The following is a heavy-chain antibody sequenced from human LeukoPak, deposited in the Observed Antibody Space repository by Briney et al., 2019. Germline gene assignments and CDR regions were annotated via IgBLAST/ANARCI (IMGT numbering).Heavy chain of an antibody. V-gene: IGHV3-66*01. D-gene: IGHD2/OR15-2a*01. CDR1: GFTVSSNY. Sequence: GGSLRLSCAASGFTVSSNYMSWVRQAPGKGLEWVSVIYSGGSTYYTDSVKGRFTISRDNSKNTLYLQMNSLRAEDTAVYYCARDRGQIGYFDYWGQGTLVTVSS. CDR2: IYSGGST. CDR3: ARDRGQIGYFDY. J-gene: IGHJ4*02.